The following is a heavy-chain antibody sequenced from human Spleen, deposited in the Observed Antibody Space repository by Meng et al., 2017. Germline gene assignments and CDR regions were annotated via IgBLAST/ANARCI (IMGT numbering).Heavy chain of an antibody. D-gene: IGHD4-11*01. CDR2: IYLSGST. V-gene: IGHV4-39*01. Sequence: HLQSKEPGPGLVKPSETLAPTCTVSGGSISSSIYYWDWIRQPPGKGLEWIGAIYLSGSTSYNPSPQSRVTMFVDTSKNQFSLMLTSVTATDTAVYYCARGPTTMAHDFDYWGQGTLVTVSS. J-gene: IGHJ4*02. CDR3: ARGPTTMAHDFDY. CDR1: GGSISSSIYY.